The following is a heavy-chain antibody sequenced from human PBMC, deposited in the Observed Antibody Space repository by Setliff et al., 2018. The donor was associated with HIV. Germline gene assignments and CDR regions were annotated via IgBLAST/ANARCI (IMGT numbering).Heavy chain of an antibody. J-gene: IGHJ4*02. CDR2: FDPEDGET. Sequence: ASVKVSCKVSGYTLTKLSIHWVRQGPGKRLEWMGGFDPEDGETIYAQKFQGRVTMTEDTSIDTAYMRMSSLRSEDTAVYYCATRPRDDFWSGFDYWGRGTLVTVSS. V-gene: IGHV1-24*01. D-gene: IGHD3-3*01. CDR3: ATRPRDDFWSGFDY. CDR1: GYTLTKLS.